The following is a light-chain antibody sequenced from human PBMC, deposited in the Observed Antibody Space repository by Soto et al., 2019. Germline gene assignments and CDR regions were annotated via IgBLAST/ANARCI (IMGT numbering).Light chain of an antibody. CDR1: QSISSW. V-gene: IGKV1-5*03. Sequence: DIQMTQSPSTLSASVGDRVTITCRASQSISSWLAWYQQKPGKAPKLLIYKASSLESGVPSRFSGSGSGTEFTLTISSLQPDDFATYYCQQYITHPYTFGQGTKVDIK. CDR2: KAS. J-gene: IGKJ2*01. CDR3: QQYITHPYT.